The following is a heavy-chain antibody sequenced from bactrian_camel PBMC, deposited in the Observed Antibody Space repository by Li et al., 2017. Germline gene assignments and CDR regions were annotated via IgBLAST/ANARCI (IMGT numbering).Heavy chain of an antibody. D-gene: IGHD2*01. CDR2: ISPQRGVS. J-gene: IGHJ4*01. V-gene: IGHV3S53*01. Sequence: HVQLVESGGGSVQAGGSLRLACAASADAYKINCIGWFRQAPGREREGVAVISPQRGVSYYADSVLGRFTISHDDTKRTVYQQMDNLKLEDTAMYYCVASCTDYLLKRNAGQGTQVTVS. CDR1: ADAYKINC.